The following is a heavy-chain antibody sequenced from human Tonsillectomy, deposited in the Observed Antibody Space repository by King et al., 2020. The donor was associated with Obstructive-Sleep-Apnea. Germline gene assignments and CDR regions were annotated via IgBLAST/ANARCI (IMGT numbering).Heavy chain of an antibody. CDR3: AREDSYGYGGGYYFDY. D-gene: IGHD5-18*01. J-gene: IGHJ4*02. Sequence: QLQESGPGLVKPSQTLSLTCTVSGGSISSGDFYWSWIRQPPGKGLEGIGYIYYSGSTYYNPSPKSRVTISVDTSKNQFSLKLSSVTAADTAVYYCAREDSYGYGGGYYFDYWGQGTLVTVSS. CDR1: GGSISSGDFY. CDR2: IYYSGST. V-gene: IGHV4-30-4*01.